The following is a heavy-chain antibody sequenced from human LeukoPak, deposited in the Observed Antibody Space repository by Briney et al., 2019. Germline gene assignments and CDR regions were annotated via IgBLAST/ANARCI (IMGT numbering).Heavy chain of an antibody. CDR3: ARDYGGNSGLDAFDI. J-gene: IGHJ3*02. D-gene: IGHD4-23*01. CDR1: GGTFSSYA. Sequence: GASVKVSCKASGGTFSSYAISWARQAPGQGLEWMGGIIPIFGTANYAQKFQGRVTITADESTSTAYMELSSLRSEDTAVYYCARDYGGNSGLDAFDIWGQGTMVTVSS. V-gene: IGHV1-69*01. CDR2: IIPIFGTA.